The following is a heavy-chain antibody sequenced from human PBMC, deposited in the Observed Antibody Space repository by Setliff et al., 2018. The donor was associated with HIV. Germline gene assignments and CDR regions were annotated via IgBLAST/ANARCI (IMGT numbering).Heavy chain of an antibody. CDR1: GDSLSSDYYY. D-gene: IGHD4-17*01. J-gene: IGHJ4*02. V-gene: IGHV4-31*03. Sequence: SETLSLTCTVSGDSLSSDYYYWTWIRQHPEKGLEWIGYIYYSGSTLYNPSLRSRLSMSVDTSKNQFSLELSPVTAADTAVYFCARDFLRSGYFDSWGQGKLVTVSS. CDR3: ARDFLRSGYFDS. CDR2: IYYSGST.